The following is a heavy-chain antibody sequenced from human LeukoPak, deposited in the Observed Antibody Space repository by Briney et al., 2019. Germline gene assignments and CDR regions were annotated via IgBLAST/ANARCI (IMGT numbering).Heavy chain of an antibody. D-gene: IGHD2-21*02. V-gene: IGHV1-8*02. CDR2: MNPNNDET. J-gene: IGHJ4*02. Sequence: ASVKVSCKASGYTFTSYGISWVRQAPGQGLEWLGWMNPNNDETGYEAKFQGRVAMTMNMSINTAYMELSGLRSEDTAVYYCARGSALVLAYCGGDCYSFDYWGQGTLVTVSS. CDR1: GYTFTSYG. CDR3: ARGSALVLAYCGGDCYSFDY.